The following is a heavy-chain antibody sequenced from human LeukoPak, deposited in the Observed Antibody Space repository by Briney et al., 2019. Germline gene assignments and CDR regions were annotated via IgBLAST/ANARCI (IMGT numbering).Heavy chain of an antibody. D-gene: IGHD4-17*01. J-gene: IGHJ3*02. V-gene: IGHV3-23*01. CDR2: IRGGGTSE. Sequence: GGSLRLSCTASGFTFSAYAMMWVRQAPGKGPEWVSAIRGGGTSEFYADSVKGRFRISRGNSKDTLFLQMNSLRAEDTAVYYCARDPNGDYIGAFDMWGPGTMVTISS. CDR3: ARDPNGDYIGAFDM. CDR1: GFTFSAYA.